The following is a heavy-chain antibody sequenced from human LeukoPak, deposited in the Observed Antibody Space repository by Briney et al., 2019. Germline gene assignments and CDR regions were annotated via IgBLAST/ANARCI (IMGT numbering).Heavy chain of an antibody. CDR2: IYHSGST. D-gene: IGHD2-21*02. Sequence: PSQTLSLTCPVSGGSISSGGYSWSWIRQPPGKGLEWIGYIYHSGSTYYNPSLKSRVTISVDRSKNQFSLKLSSVTAADTAVYYCARVHCGGDCYSLDPKSFDIWGQGTMVTVSS. CDR1: GGSISSGGYS. J-gene: IGHJ3*02. V-gene: IGHV4-30-2*01. CDR3: ARVHCGGDCYSLDPKSFDI.